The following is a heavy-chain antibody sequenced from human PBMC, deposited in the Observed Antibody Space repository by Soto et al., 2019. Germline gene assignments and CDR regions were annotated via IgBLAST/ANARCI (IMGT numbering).Heavy chain of an antibody. J-gene: IGHJ6*03. CDR2: IYSVGST. CDR1: GFTVSNNF. Sequence: GGSLRLSCAASGFTVSNNFMRWVRQAPGKGLEWVSLIYSVGSTNYADSVKGRFTISRDNSKNTLYLQMNSLRAEDTAVYYCARDNYYYYYMDIWGTGTTVTVSS. V-gene: IGHV3-66*01. CDR3: ARDNYYYYYMDI.